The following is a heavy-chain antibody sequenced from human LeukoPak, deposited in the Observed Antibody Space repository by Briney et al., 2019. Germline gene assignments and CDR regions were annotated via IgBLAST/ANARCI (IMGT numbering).Heavy chain of an antibody. Sequence: PGGSLRLSCAASGFTFSSYAMSWLRQSPGKGLEWVSAISGSGGNTYSADSVKGRFTISRDNSKKTLFLHMNSLRAEDTAVYYCARGMSATSGYLEVEYWGQGTLVTVST. CDR1: GFTFSSYA. J-gene: IGHJ4*02. V-gene: IGHV3-23*01. CDR3: ARGMSATSGYLEVEY. CDR2: ISGSGGNT. D-gene: IGHD3-22*01.